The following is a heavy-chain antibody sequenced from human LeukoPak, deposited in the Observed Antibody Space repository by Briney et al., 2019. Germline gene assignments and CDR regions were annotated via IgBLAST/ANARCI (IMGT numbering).Heavy chain of an antibody. CDR3: ARLIPGTTGLRKNYFDY. V-gene: IGHV4-4*09. CDR2: ISASGNT. J-gene: IGHJ4*02. D-gene: IGHD1-20*01. CDR1: GDSISSSY. Sequence: SETLPLTCTVSGDSISSSYWNWIRQTPGKGLEWIGYISASGNTNYNPSLKSRIIISVDMSKNQFSLKLSSVTAADTAVYYCARLIPGTTGLRKNYFDYWGQGTLVTVSS.